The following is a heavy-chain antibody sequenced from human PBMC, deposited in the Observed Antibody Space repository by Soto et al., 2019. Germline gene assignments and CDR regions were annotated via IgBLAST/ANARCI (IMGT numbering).Heavy chain of an antibody. D-gene: IGHD6-19*01. CDR1: GFTFSSYA. CDR3: AKDRAGSRWFDP. Sequence: GGSLRLSCEASGFTFSSYAMSWVRQAPGKGLEWVSAISSGGGSTYYADSVKGRFTISRDNSKNTVFLQMNSLRAEDTAVYYCAKDRAGSRWFDPWGQGTLITVS. J-gene: IGHJ5*02. CDR2: ISSGGGST. V-gene: IGHV3-23*01.